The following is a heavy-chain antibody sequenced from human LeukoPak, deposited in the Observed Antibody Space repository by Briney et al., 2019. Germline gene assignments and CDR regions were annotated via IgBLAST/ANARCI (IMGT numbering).Heavy chain of an antibody. CDR1: GGSFSGYY. CDR3: ARRSGRYYYDSSGYPN. J-gene: IGHJ4*02. CDR2: INHSGST. Sequence: SETLSLTCAVYGGSFSGYYWSWIRQPPGKGLEWIGEINHSGSTNYNPSLKSRVTISVDTSKNQFSLKLSSVTAADTAVYYGARRSGRYYYDSSGYPNWGQGTLVTVSS. D-gene: IGHD3-22*01. V-gene: IGHV4-34*01.